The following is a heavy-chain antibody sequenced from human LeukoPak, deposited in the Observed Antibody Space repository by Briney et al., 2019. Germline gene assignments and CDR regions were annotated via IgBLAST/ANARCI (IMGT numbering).Heavy chain of an antibody. V-gene: IGHV4-4*02. CDR1: GGSISSSDW. Sequence: SETLSLTCAISGGSISSSDWWRWVRQLPGKGLEWIGESYHSGSTNYNLSLKSRVTISVDKSKNEFSLKLSSVTAADTAVYYCARQAAEFGVDYWGQGTLVTVSS. CDR3: ARQAAEFGVDY. CDR2: SYHSGST. J-gene: IGHJ4*02. D-gene: IGHD6-13*01.